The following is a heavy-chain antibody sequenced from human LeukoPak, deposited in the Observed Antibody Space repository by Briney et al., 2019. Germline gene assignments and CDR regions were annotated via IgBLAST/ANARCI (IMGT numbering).Heavy chain of an antibody. CDR3: ARQLNWFDP. CDR1: SGSIATYY. CDR2: FHYSGSI. J-gene: IGHJ5*02. Sequence: SETLSLTCTVSSGSIATYYWSWIRQPPGKGLEWIGYFHYSGSINYNPSLKSRVTISLDTSKNQFSLKLTSVTAADTAVYYCARQLNWFDPWGQGTLVTVSS. V-gene: IGHV4-59*08.